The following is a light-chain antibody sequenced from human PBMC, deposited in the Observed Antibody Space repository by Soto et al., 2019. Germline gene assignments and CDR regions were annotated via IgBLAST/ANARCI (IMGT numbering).Light chain of an antibody. Sequence: ESVLTQSPGTLSLSPGERATLSCRASETIFGNYLAWYQQKPGQAPRLLIYGASNRATGVPDRFSGSYSGTDFSLTITRLESEDFAVYYGEHHVNSVYILGQGTRLEI. J-gene: IGKJ2*01. CDR2: GAS. V-gene: IGKV3-20*01. CDR1: ETIFGNY. CDR3: EHHVNSVYI.